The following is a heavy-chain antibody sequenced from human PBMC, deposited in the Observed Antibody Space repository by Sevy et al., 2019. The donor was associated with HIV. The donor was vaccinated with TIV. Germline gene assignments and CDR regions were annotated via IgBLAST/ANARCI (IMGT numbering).Heavy chain of an antibody. D-gene: IGHD2-2*01. Sequence: SETLSLTCTVSGGSISSSSYYWGWIRQPPGKGLEWIGSIYYSGSTYYNPSLKSRVTISVDTSKNQFSLKLSSVTAADTAMYYCARQRWPIVVVPAAMMGWFDPWGQGTLVTVSS. CDR1: GGSISSSSYY. J-gene: IGHJ5*02. V-gene: IGHV4-39*01. CDR2: IYYSGST. CDR3: ARQRWPIVVVPAAMMGWFDP.